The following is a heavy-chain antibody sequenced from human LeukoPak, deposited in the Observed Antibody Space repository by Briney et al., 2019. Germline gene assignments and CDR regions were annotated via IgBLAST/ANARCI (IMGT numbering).Heavy chain of an antibody. D-gene: IGHD6-13*01. V-gene: IGHV1-8*01. CDR1: GYTFTSYD. Sequence: ASVKVSCKASGYTFTSYDINWVRQATGQGLEWMGWMNPNSGNTGYAQKFQGRVTMTRNTSIRTAYMELGSLRSEDTAVYYFARGPPPSEQQQLVSGCYYYYYMDVWGKGTTVTVSS. CDR3: ARGPPPSEQQQLVSGCYYYYYMDV. CDR2: MNPNSGNT. J-gene: IGHJ6*03.